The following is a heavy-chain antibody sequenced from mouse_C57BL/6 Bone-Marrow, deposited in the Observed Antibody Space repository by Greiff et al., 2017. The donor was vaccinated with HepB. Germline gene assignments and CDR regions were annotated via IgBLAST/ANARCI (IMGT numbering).Heavy chain of an antibody. V-gene: IGHV5-17*01. D-gene: IGHD1-1*01. CDR2: ISSGSSTI. J-gene: IGHJ2*01. CDR3: ARHDYGSSSSDY. CDR1: GFTFSDYG. Sequence: EVKVVESGGGLVKPGGSLKLSCAASGFTFSDYGMHWVRQAPEKGLEWVAYISSGSSTIYYADTVKGRFTISRDNAKNTLFLQMTSLRSEDTAMYYCARHDYGSSSSDYWGQGTTLTVSS.